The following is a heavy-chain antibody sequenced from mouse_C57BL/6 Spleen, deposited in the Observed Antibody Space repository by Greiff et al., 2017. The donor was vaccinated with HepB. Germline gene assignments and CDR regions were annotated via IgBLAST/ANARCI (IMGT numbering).Heavy chain of an antibody. CDR2: ISYDGSN. V-gene: IGHV3-6*01. Sequence: EVQLQESGPGLVKPSQSLSLTCSVTGYSITSGYYWNWIRQFPGNKLEWMGYISYDGSNNYNPSLKNRISITRDTSKNQFFLKLNSVTTEDTATYYCARRTGTGTWFAYWGQGTLVTVSA. D-gene: IGHD4-1*01. J-gene: IGHJ3*01. CDR1: GYSITSGYY. CDR3: ARRTGTGTWFAY.